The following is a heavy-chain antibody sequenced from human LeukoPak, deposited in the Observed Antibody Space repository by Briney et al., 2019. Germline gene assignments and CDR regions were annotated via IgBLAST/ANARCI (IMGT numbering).Heavy chain of an antibody. CDR2: MNPNSGNT. J-gene: IGHJ5*02. V-gene: IGHV1-8*01. CDR1: GYTFTSYD. CDR3: ARGVQGPLGDWFDP. D-gene: IGHD1-1*01. Sequence: ASAKVSCKASGYTFTSYDINWVRQAPGQGLEWMGWMNPNSGNTGYAQKFQGRVTMTRNTSISTAYMELSSLRSEDTAVYYCARGVQGPLGDWFDPWGQGTLVTVSS.